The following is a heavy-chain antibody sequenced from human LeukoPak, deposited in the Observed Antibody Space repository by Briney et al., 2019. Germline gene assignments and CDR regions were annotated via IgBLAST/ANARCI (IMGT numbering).Heavy chain of an antibody. J-gene: IGHJ1*01. CDR2: ISGSAGSA. V-gene: IGHV3-23*01. D-gene: IGHD2-2*02. Sequence: GGSLRLSCAASGFTFNSYAMSWVRQAPGKGLEWVSAISGSAGSAYYADSVKGRFTISRDNSKYTLYLQMNSLRAEDTAVYYCVKDGGYCSSTSCYTVPAQHWGQGTLVTVSS. CDR1: GFTFNSYA. CDR3: VKDGGYCSSTSCYTVPAQH.